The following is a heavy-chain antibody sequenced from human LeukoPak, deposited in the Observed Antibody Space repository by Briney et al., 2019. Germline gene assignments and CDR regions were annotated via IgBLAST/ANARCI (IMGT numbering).Heavy chain of an antibody. J-gene: IGHJ4*02. CDR3: ARAPLSPYHYDPQRPKGYIDY. CDR2: IYSGGNT. V-gene: IGHV3-66*01. Sequence: GGSLRLSCAASGFTVSSNYMNWVRQAPGKGLEWVSVIYSGGNTYHADSVKGRFTISRDSSKNTMYLQMNSLRAEDTAVYYCARAPLSPYHYDPQRPKGYIDYWGQGTLVTVSS. D-gene: IGHD3-22*01. CDR1: GFTVSSNY.